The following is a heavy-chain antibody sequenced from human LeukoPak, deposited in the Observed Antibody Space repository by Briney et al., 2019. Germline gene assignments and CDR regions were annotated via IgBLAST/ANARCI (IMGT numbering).Heavy chain of an antibody. V-gene: IGHV3-23*01. CDR2: ISGSGGST. J-gene: IGHJ3*02. D-gene: IGHD3-10*01. CDR3: ATSRGKLGAFDI. Sequence: QPGGSLRLSCAASGFTFSSYAMSWVRQAPGKGLEWVSAISGSGGSTYYADSVKGRFTISRDNSKNTLYLQMNSLRAEDTAVYYCATSRGKLGAFDIWGQGTMVTVSS. CDR1: GFTFSSYA.